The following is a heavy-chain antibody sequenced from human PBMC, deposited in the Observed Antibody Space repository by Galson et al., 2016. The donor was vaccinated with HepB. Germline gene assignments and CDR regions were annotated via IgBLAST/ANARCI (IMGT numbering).Heavy chain of an antibody. D-gene: IGHD1-7*01. CDR3: ARGTRYNWNYLDY. J-gene: IGHJ4*02. CDR1: GASFGDYY. CDR2: VNHSGST. V-gene: IGHV4-34*01. Sequence: SETLSLTCSLNGASFGDYYWSWIHQPPGKGLEWIGEVNHSGSTNYNPSLKTRVTVSMDTSKTHFSLNLTSVTAADTAVSYCARGTRYNWNYLDYWGQGTLVSVSS.